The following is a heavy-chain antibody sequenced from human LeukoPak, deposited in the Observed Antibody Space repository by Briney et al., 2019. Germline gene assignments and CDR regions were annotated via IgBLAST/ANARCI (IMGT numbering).Heavy chain of an antibody. Sequence: SETLSLTCTVSGGSISSSSYYWGWIRQPPGKGLEWIGSIYYSGSTNYNPSLKSRVTISVDTSKNQFSLKLSSVTAADTAVYYCARSSGSYYNGGVWFDPWGQGTLVTVSS. V-gene: IGHV4-39*07. CDR1: GGSISSSSYY. D-gene: IGHD3-10*01. J-gene: IGHJ5*02. CDR3: ARSSGSYYNGGVWFDP. CDR2: IYYSGST.